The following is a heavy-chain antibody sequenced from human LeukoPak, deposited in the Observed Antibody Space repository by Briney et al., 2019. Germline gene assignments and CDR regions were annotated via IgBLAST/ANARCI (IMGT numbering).Heavy chain of an antibody. Sequence: SETLSLICAVYGGSFSGYYWTLIRQTPGKGLEWIGEISHTGLTGSNPSLKSRVTIFVDSSKKQFSLRMTSVTAADTGVYYCARVPDITARPCDTWGPGTLVIVSS. D-gene: IGHD1-1*01. CDR2: ISHTGLT. CDR3: ARVPDITARPCDT. J-gene: IGHJ5*02. V-gene: IGHV4-34*01. CDR1: GGSFSGYY.